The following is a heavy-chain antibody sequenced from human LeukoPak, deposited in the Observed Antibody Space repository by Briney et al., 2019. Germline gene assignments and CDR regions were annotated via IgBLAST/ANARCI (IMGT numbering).Heavy chain of an antibody. CDR3: ARDPSGNDAFDI. CDR1: GFTFSSYW. V-gene: IGHV3-7*05. Sequence: GGSLRLSCAASGFTFSSYWMSWVRQAPGKGLEWVANINEDGSEKYYVDSVKGRFTISRDNAKNSLYLQMNSPRAEDTAVYYCARDPSGNDAFDIWGQGTMVTVSS. D-gene: IGHD1-26*01. J-gene: IGHJ3*02. CDR2: INEDGSEK.